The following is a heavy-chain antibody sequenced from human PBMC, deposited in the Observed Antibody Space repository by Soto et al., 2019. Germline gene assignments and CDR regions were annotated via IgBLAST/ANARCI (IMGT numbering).Heavy chain of an antibody. V-gene: IGHV3-23*01. CDR3: ARDRKY. CDR2: ITCNGSNT. Sequence: GGSLRLSCAASGFTFSSYAMSWVRQAPGKGLEWVAIITCNGSNTHYADSVKGRFTISRDNAKNTLYLQMNSLRAEDTAVYYCARDRKYWGQGTLVTVSS. CDR1: GFTFSSYA. J-gene: IGHJ4*02.